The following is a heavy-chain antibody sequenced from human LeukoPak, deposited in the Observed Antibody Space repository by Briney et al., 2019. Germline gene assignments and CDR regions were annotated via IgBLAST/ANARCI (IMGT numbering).Heavy chain of an antibody. CDR1: GFTFSSYG. CDR2: IWYDGSDK. D-gene: IGHD6-13*01. V-gene: IGHV3-33*01. CDR3: ARDRYTSSWRTMDY. J-gene: IGHJ4*02. Sequence: GGPLRLSCAASGFTFSSYGMHWVRQAPGKGLEWVAVIWYDGSDKYYAESVKGRFTISRDNSKNTLYLQMNSLRAEDTAVYYCARDRYTSSWRTMDYWGQGTLVTVSS.